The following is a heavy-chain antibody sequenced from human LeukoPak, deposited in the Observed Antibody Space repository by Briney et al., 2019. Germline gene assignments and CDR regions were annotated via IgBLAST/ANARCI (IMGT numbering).Heavy chain of an antibody. J-gene: IGHJ4*02. CDR1: GDSISFYY. CDR3: ARLVDSSGWYYFDY. D-gene: IGHD6-19*01. Sequence: SETLSLTCIVSGDSISFYYWSWIRQPPGKGLEWIGYIYDSGNTHYNPSLKSRVTISLDTLKNQFSLKVNSVTAADTAVYYCARLVDSSGWYYFDYWGQGTLATVSS. CDR2: IYDSGNT. V-gene: IGHV4-59*01.